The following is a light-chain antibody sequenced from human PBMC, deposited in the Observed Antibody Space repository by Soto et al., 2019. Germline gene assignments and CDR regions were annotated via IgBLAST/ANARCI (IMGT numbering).Light chain of an antibody. J-gene: IGKJ5*01. CDR3: QQSYSNAIT. Sequence: DIQMTQSPSSLSASVGDRVTITCRAIQSISSYLNWYQQKPGKAPKLLXYAASSLQSGVPSRFSGSGSGTDFTLTISSLQPEDFETYYCQQSYSNAITFGQGTRLEIK. CDR2: AAS. CDR1: QSISSY. V-gene: IGKV1-39*01.